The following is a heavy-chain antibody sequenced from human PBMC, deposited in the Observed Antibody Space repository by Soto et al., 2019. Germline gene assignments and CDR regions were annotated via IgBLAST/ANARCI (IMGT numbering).Heavy chain of an antibody. CDR2: IYSGGST. CDR1: GFTVSSNY. D-gene: IGHD1-26*01. Sequence: EVPLVESGGGLIQPGGSLRLSCAASGFTVSSNYMSWVRQAPGKGLEWVSVIYSGGSTYYADSVKGRFTNSRDNSKNTLYLQMNSLRAEDTAVYYCARGYSGSYNVNWYFDLWGRGTLVTVSS. V-gene: IGHV3-53*01. J-gene: IGHJ2*01. CDR3: ARGYSGSYNVNWYFDL.